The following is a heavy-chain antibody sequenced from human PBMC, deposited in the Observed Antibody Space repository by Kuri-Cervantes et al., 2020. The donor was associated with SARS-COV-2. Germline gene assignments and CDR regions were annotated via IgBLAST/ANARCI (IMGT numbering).Heavy chain of an antibody. J-gene: IGHJ4*02. CDR3: ARGYSLIDY. D-gene: IGHD5-18*01. CDR1: GGSISSYY. Sequence: GSLRLSCTVSGGSISSYYWSWIRQPPGNGLEWIGYIYYSGSTNYNPSLKSRVTISVDTSKNQFSLKLSSVTAADTAVYYCARGYSLIDYWGQGTLVTVSS. CDR2: IYYSGST. V-gene: IGHV4-59*01.